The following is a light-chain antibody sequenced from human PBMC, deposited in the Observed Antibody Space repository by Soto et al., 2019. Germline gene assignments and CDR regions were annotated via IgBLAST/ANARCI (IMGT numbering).Light chain of an antibody. CDR3: TSYAACNTGV. Sequence: QSVLTQPPSASGSPGQSVTISCTGTSSDVGRYNFVSWYQQHPGKAPKLLIHEVSKRPSGVPDRFSGSKSGNTASLTVSGLQAEDEADYYCTSYAACNTGVFGGGTKLTVL. CDR2: EVS. J-gene: IGLJ3*02. CDR1: SSDVGRYNF. V-gene: IGLV2-8*01.